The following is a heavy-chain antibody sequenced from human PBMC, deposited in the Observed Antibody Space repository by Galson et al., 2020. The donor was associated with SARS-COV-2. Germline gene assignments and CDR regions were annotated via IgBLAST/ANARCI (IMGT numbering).Heavy chain of an antibody. J-gene: IGHJ4*02. V-gene: IGHV3-66*02. D-gene: IGHD3-3*01. CDR3: ARWAPQVGVVIAAFDY. CDR2: IYSGGST. Sequence: GESLKISCAASGFTVSRNYMSWVRQAPGKGLEWVPVIYSGGSTYYADSLKGRFTIDRDNSKNTLYLQMNSLRAEDTAVYYCARWAPQVGVVIAAFDYWGQGTLVTVSS. CDR1: GFTVSRNY.